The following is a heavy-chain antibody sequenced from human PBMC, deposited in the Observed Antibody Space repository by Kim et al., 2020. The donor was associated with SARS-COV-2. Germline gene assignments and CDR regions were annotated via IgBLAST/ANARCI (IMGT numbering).Heavy chain of an antibody. Sequence: GGSLRLSCAASGFTFSSYWMSWVRQAPGKGLEWVANIKQDGSEKYYVDSVKGRFTISRDNAKNSLYLQMNSLRAEDTAVYYCARKYTPYYDSSGYRYWGQGTLVTVSS. V-gene: IGHV3-7*01. J-gene: IGHJ4*02. D-gene: IGHD3-22*01. CDR3: ARKYTPYYDSSGYRY. CDR1: GFTFSSYW. CDR2: IKQDGSEK.